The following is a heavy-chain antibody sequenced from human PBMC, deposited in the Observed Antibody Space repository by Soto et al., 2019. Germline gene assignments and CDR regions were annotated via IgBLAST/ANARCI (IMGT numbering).Heavy chain of an antibody. CDR3: ARDPTVAGTTFDPNYYYYYGMDV. CDR2: ISYDGSNK. V-gene: IGHV3-30-3*01. D-gene: IGHD1-1*01. CDR1: GFTFSSYA. J-gene: IGHJ6*02. Sequence: GGSLRLSCAASGFTFSSYAMHWVRQAPGKGLEWVAVISYDGSNKYYADSVKGRFTISRDNSKNTLYLQMNSLRAEDTAVYYCARDPTVAGTTFDPNYYYYYGMDVWGQGTTVTVSS.